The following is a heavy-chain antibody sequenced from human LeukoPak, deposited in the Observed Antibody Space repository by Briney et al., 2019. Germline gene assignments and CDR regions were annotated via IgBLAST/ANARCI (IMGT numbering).Heavy chain of an antibody. Sequence: ASVKVSCKASGYTFTSYYMHWVRQAPGQGLEWMGIINPSGGSTSYAQKFQGRVTTTRDTSTSTVYMELSSLRSEDTAVYYCARTYYDILTGSPLGYWGQGTLVTVSS. D-gene: IGHD3-9*01. V-gene: IGHV1-46*03. CDR2: INPSGGST. CDR3: ARTYYDILTGSPLGY. J-gene: IGHJ4*02. CDR1: GYTFTSYY.